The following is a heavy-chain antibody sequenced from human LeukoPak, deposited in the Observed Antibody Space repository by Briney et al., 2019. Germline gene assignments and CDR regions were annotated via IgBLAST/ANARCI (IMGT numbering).Heavy chain of an antibody. CDR3: ARDWMVRGLIDY. Sequence: GGSLRLSCAASGFTFSSYGMNWVRQSPGKGLEWVAVILHDGSNKYYADSVKGRFTISRDNSKNTLYLQMNSLRAEDTAVCYCARDWMVRGLIDYWGQGTLVTVSS. CDR1: GFTFSSYG. D-gene: IGHD3-10*01. J-gene: IGHJ4*02. V-gene: IGHV3-30*03. CDR2: ILHDGSNK.